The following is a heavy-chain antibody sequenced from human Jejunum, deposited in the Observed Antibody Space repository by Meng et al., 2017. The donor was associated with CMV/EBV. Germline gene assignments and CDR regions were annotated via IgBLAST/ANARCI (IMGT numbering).Heavy chain of an antibody. J-gene: IGHJ4*02. Sequence: TLKASGPTLVKPTQPLTLTCSFSGFSPGTSGEGVGWIRQPPGKALEWLALIYRGDDKRYSPSLNSRLTIAKDTSKNEVVLTLTNMGPIDTGTYYCAHFVGGYYPSRPDYWGQGTLVTVSS. CDR2: IYRGDDK. V-gene: IGHV2-5*02. CDR1: GFSPGTSGEG. CDR3: AHFVGGYYPSRPDY. D-gene: IGHD1-26*01.